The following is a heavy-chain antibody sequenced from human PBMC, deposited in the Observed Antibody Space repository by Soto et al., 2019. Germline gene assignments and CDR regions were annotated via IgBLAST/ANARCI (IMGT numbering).Heavy chain of an antibody. CDR1: GFTFSNAW. Sequence: PGGSLRLSCAASGFTFSNAWMSWARQAPGKGLEWVGRIKSKTDGGTTDYAAPVKGRFTISRDDSKNTLYLQMNSLKTEDTAVYYCTTAEEENYDFWSGAFDYWGQGTLVTVSS. D-gene: IGHD3-3*01. CDR3: TTAEEENYDFWSGAFDY. J-gene: IGHJ4*02. CDR2: IKSKTDGGTT. V-gene: IGHV3-15*01.